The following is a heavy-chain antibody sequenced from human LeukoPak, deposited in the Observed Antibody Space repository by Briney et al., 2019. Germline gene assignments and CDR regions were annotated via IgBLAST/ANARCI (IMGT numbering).Heavy chain of an antibody. Sequence: ASVKVSCKASGYTFTSYGISWVRQAPGQGLEWMGWISAYNGNTNYAQKLQGRVTMTTDTSTSTAYMELRSLRSDDTAVYYCAREVLEKWLVLYYYGMDVWGQGTTVTVSS. CDR1: GYTFTSYG. CDR3: AREVLEKWLVLYYYGMDV. V-gene: IGHV1-18*01. D-gene: IGHD6-19*01. CDR2: ISAYNGNT. J-gene: IGHJ6*02.